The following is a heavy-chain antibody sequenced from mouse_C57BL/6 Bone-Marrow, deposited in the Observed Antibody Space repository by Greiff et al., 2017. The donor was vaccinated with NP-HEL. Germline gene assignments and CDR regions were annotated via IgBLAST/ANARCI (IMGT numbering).Heavy chain of an antibody. V-gene: IGHV1-80*01. Sequence: VQLHQSGAELVKPGASVKISCKASGYAFSSYWMNWVKERPGKGLEWIGQIYPGDGDTKYNGKFKGKATLTADKSSSTAYMQVSSLTSEDSAVYFCARGDYGSSRFGYAMDYWGQGTSVTVSS. D-gene: IGHD1-1*01. J-gene: IGHJ4*01. CDR1: GYAFSSYW. CDR3: ARGDYGSSRFGYAMDY. CDR2: IYPGDGDT.